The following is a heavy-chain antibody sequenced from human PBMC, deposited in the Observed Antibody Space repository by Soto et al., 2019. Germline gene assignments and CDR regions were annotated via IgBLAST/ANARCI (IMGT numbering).Heavy chain of an antibody. CDR1: GYPFSDNQ. D-gene: IGHD4-4*01. CDR2: INPKSDDT. J-gene: IGHJ5*02. V-gene: IGHV1-2*02. CDR3: ARKHSLDYIRWGLDP. Sequence: QVQLVQSGSEVKKPGASVKVSCKASGYPFSDNQIHWFRGAPGKGLGWMGRINPKSDDTNYAQKFQGRVTMTRDTSIDTAYLELTGLTSDDTATYYCARKHSLDYIRWGLDPWGQGTLVTVSS.